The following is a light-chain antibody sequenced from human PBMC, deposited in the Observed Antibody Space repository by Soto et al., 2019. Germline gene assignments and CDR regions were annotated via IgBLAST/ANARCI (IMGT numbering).Light chain of an antibody. Sequence: VLTQPASVSGSPGQSITISCTGTSSDVGSYDLVSWYQQRPGKAPKLMIYEGTKRPSGVSIRFSGSKSGNTASLTISGLQAEDEADYYCCSYAGSSTFVFGTGTRSPS. J-gene: IGLJ1*01. CDR2: EGT. CDR1: SSDVGSYDL. CDR3: CSYAGSSTFV. V-gene: IGLV2-23*03.